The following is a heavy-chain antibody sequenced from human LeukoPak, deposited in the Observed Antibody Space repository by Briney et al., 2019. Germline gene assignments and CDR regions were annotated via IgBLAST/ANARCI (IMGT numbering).Heavy chain of an antibody. D-gene: IGHD2-2*01. CDR1: GFTFNNYA. J-gene: IGHJ5*01. CDR3: AKEPREYCSSTSCPNWFDS. Sequence: GGSLRLSCAASGFTFNNYAMSWVRQAPGKGLEWVSAISASSGTTYYADSVKGRFTISRDNSENTLFLQMNSLRAEDTAVYYCAKEPREYCSSTSCPNWFDSWGQGTLVTVSS. V-gene: IGHV3-23*01. CDR2: ISASSGTT.